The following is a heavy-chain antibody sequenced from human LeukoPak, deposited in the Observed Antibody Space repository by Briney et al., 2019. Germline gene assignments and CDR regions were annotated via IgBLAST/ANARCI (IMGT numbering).Heavy chain of an antibody. D-gene: IGHD3-3*01. CDR3: ARGHFGVVLDY. CDR2: IRGDSTET. Sequence: GGSLRLSCEGSGFTFSSYSMIWVRQAPGKGLEWVSSIRGDSTETRHADSLMGRFTISRDNAKKSLYLQMNSLRAEVTAVYYCARGHFGVVLDYWGQGTLVTVSS. J-gene: IGHJ4*02. CDR1: GFTFSSYS. V-gene: IGHV3-21*01.